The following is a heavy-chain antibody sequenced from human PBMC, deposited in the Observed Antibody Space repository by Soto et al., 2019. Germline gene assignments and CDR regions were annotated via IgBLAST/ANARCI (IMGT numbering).Heavy chain of an antibody. J-gene: IGHJ4*02. D-gene: IGHD5-18*01. CDR2: IYYSGST. CDR3: ARCRRGYSYGYIDY. Sequence: PLSLTCTVSGASISSGDYYWRWIRQPPGKGLEWIGYIYYSGSTYYNPSLKSRVTISVDTSKNQFSLKLSSVTAADTAVYYCARCRRGYSYGYIDYWGQGTLVTVSS. V-gene: IGHV4-30-4*01. CDR1: GASISSGDYY.